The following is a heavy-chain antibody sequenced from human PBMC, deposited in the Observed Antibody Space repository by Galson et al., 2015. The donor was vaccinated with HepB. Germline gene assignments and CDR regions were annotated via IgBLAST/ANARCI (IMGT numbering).Heavy chain of an antibody. CDR2: ISSDGSDK. CDR1: GFTFSTYG. Sequence: SLRLSCAASGFTFSTYGIHWVRQAPGKGLEWVALISSDGSDKFYAASVKGRFTISRDNSKNTLYLQMNSLRTEDTAVYYCAKDRYVGGYYFDHWGQGTLVTVSS. J-gene: IGHJ4*02. V-gene: IGHV3-30*18. CDR3: AKDRYVGGYYFDH. D-gene: IGHD3-16*01.